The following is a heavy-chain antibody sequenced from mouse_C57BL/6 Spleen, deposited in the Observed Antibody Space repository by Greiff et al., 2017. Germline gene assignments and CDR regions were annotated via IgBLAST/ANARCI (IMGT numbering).Heavy chain of an antibody. Sequence: EVMLVESGGGLVKPGGSLKLSCAASGFTFSDYGMHWVRQAPEKGLEWVAYISSGSSTIYYADTVKGRFTISRDNAKNTLFLQMPSLRSEDTAMYYCASSDRLDYWGQGTTLTVSS. CDR2: ISSGSSTI. J-gene: IGHJ2*01. V-gene: IGHV5-17*01. CDR3: ASSDRLDY. CDR1: GFTFSDYG.